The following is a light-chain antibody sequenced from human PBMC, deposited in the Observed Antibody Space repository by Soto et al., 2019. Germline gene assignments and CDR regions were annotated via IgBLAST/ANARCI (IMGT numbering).Light chain of an antibody. CDR3: QTWGTGIRI. Sequence: QLVLTQSPSASASPGASVKLTCTLSRGHSSYAIAWYQQQAEKGPRYLMKLNSDGSHSKGDGIPDRFSGSSSGAERYLTISSLQSEDEADYYCQTWGTGIRIFGGETKLTVL. V-gene: IGLV4-69*01. J-gene: IGLJ2*01. CDR2: LNSDGSH. CDR1: RGHSSYA.